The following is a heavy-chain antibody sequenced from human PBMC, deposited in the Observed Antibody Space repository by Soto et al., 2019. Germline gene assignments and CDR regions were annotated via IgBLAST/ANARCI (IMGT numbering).Heavy chain of an antibody. V-gene: IGHV4-59*01. Sequence: SETLSLTCTFSGFSISSYYWSLIRQPPGKGLEWIGYIYYSGSTNYNPSLKSRVTISVDTSKNQFSLKLSSVTAADTAVYYCARGEGYCSSTSCYVWFDPWGQGTLVTVSS. D-gene: IGHD2-2*01. CDR3: ARGEGYCSSTSCYVWFDP. CDR2: IYYSGST. CDR1: GFSISSYY. J-gene: IGHJ5*02.